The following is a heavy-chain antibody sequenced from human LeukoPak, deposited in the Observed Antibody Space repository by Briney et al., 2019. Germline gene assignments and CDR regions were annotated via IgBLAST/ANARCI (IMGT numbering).Heavy chain of an antibody. D-gene: IGHD1-26*01. J-gene: IGHJ4*02. CDR3: ARWAPRLDYFDY. V-gene: IGHV4-59*08. Sequence: SETLSLTCTVSGGSISSYYWSWIRQPPGKGLEWIGYIYYSGSTNYNPSLKSRVTISVDTSKNQFSLKLSSVTAADTAVYYCARWAPRLDYFDYWGQGTLVTVSS. CDR1: GGSISSYY. CDR2: IYYSGST.